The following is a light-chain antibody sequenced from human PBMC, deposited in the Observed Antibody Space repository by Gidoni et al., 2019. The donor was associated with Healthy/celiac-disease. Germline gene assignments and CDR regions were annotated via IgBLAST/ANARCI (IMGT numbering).Light chain of an antibody. CDR1: QSVSSS. CDR2: DAS. J-gene: IGKJ3*01. V-gene: IGKV3-11*01. CDR3: QQRSNWPTGFT. Sequence: EIVLTQSPATLSLSPGERATLSCRSSQSVSSSLAWYQQKPGQAPRLLIYDASNRATGIPARLSGSGSGTDFNLTIRSLEQEDFAVYYCQQRSNWPTGFTFGPGTKVEIK.